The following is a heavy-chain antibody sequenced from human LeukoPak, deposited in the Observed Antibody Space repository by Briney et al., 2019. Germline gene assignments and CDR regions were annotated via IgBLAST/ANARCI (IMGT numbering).Heavy chain of an antibody. Sequence: GESLKISCKGSGYSFTNYWIAWVRQMPGKGLEWMGIVYPGDSDSKYSPAFHGQVTISADRFISTAYLQWSSLGASDTAIYYCARRRDYDSGGSYRGDAFDLWGQGTTVIVSS. V-gene: IGHV5-51*01. CDR3: ARRRDYDSGGSYRGDAFDL. J-gene: IGHJ3*01. CDR2: VYPGDSDS. CDR1: GYSFTNYW. D-gene: IGHD3-22*01.